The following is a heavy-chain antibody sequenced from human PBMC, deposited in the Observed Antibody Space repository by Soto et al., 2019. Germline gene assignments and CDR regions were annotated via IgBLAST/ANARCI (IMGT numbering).Heavy chain of an antibody. CDR1: GGSISSGGYY. CDR3: MLGSGWKDFDY. D-gene: IGHD3-22*01. V-gene: IGHV4-39*01. CDR2: IYYSGST. J-gene: IGHJ4*02. Sequence: SETLSLTCTVSGGSISSGGYYWSWIRQHPGKGLEWIGSIYYSGSTYYNPSLKSRVTISVDTSKNQFSLKLSSVTAADTAVYYCMLGSGWKDFDYWGQGTLVTVSS.